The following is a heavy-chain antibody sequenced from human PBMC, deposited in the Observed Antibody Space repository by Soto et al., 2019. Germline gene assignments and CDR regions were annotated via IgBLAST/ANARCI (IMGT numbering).Heavy chain of an antibody. CDR3: AKATATGGGAFDI. CDR2: ISGSGFNT. D-gene: IGHD2-8*02. J-gene: IGHJ3*02. V-gene: IGHV3-23*01. Sequence: GGSLRLSCAASGFTFSSFAMSWGRQAPGKGLEWVSGISGSGFNTQHADSVQGRFIISRDNSKNTLYLQMNSLRAEDTAIYYCAKATATGGGAFDICGQGTMVTVSS. CDR1: GFTFSSFA.